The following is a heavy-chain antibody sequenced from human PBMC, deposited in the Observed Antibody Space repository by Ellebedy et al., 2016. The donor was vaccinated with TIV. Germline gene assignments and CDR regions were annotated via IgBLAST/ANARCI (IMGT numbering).Heavy chain of an antibody. D-gene: IGHD3-10*01. CDR1: GSTFSRYG. CDR2: INPNSGAT. Sequence: GESLKISCVASGSTFSRYGMHWVRQAPGQGLEWMGWINPNSGATNYAQKFQGRVTMTRDTSIDTAYMVLSRLNSDDTAVYYCARASYYGSGHPFDPWGQGTLVTVSS. V-gene: IGHV1-2*02. CDR3: ARASYYGSGHPFDP. J-gene: IGHJ5*02.